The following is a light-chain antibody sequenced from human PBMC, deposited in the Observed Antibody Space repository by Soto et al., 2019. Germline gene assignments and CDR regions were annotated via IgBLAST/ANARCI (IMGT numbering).Light chain of an antibody. Sequence: QSVLTQPPSVSGAPGQRVTISCTGSSSNIGARYDVQWYQQLPGTAPKLLIYGNSNRPSGVPDRFSASNSGTSASLAITGLQAEDEAEYYCQSYDSSLGGAVFGTGTKVTVL. CDR2: GNS. CDR3: QSYDSSLGGAV. V-gene: IGLV1-40*01. J-gene: IGLJ1*01. CDR1: SSNIGARYD.